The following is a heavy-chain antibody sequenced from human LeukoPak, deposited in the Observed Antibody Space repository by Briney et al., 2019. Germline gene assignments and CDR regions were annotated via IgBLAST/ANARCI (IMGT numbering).Heavy chain of an antibody. Sequence: GGSLRLSCAASGFTFSSYAMHWVRQAPGKGLEYVSAISSNGGSTYYANSVKGRFTISRDNAKNLLYLQVNSLRAEDTAVYYCARDQLWLYGRTSYYYYFYMDVWGTGTTVAVSS. J-gene: IGHJ6*03. V-gene: IGHV3-64*01. CDR2: ISSNGGST. CDR1: GFTFSSYA. D-gene: IGHD3-10*01. CDR3: ARDQLWLYGRTSYYYYFYMDV.